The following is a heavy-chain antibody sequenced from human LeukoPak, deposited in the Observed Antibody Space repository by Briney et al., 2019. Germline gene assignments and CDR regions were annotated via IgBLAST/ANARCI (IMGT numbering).Heavy chain of an antibody. D-gene: IGHD2-15*01. J-gene: IGHJ4*02. Sequence: PGGSLRLSCAASGFTFSSNWMSWVRQAPGKGLEWVANIKQDGSEKYYVDSVKGRFTISRDSAKNSLYLQMNSLRAEDTAVYFCARDEDTPYFDYWGQGTLVTVSS. CDR2: IKQDGSEK. V-gene: IGHV3-7*01. CDR3: ARDEDTPYFDY. CDR1: GFTFSSNW.